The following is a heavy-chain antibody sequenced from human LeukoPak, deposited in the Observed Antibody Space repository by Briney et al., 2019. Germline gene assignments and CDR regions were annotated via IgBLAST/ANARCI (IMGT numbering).Heavy chain of an antibody. CDR1: GFTFSSCG. CDR3: AKGGKWDVTPFDY. J-gene: IGHJ4*02. V-gene: IGHV3-23*01. D-gene: IGHD1-26*01. CDR2: ISGSDGGT. Sequence: GGSLRLSCAASGFTFSSCGMTWVRQAPGKGLEWVSSISGSDGGTYYADSVKGRFTISRDNSKNTLYLKVNSLRAEDTAVYYCAKGGKWDVTPFDYWGQGTLVTVSS.